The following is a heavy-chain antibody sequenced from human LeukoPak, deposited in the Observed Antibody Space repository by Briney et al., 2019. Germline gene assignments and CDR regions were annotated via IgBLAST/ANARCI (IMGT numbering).Heavy chain of an antibody. CDR1: GFTFSSYS. D-gene: IGHD3-3*01. CDR3: ARHQATNDFPDAFDI. CDR2: ISSSSSYI. Sequence: GGSLRLXCAASGFTFSSYSMNWGRQAPGKGLEWVSSISSSSSYIYYADSVKGRFTISRDNAKNSLYLQMNSLRAEDTAVYYCARHQATNDFPDAFDIWGQGTMVTVSS. J-gene: IGHJ3*02. V-gene: IGHV3-21*01.